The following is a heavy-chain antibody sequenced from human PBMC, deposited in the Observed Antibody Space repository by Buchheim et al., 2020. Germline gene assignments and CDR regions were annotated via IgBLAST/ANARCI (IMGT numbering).Heavy chain of an antibody. V-gene: IGHV3-30*01. CDR3: ASLLGYCSSTSCYASYGMDV. CDR1: GFTFSSYA. J-gene: IGHJ6*02. Sequence: QVQLVESGGGVVQPGRSLRLSCAASGFTFSSYAMHWVRQAPGKGLEWVAVISYDGSNKYYADSVKGRFTISRDNSKNKLYLQMNSLRAEDTAVYYCASLLGYCSSTSCYASYGMDVWGQGTT. CDR2: ISYDGSNK. D-gene: IGHD2-2*01.